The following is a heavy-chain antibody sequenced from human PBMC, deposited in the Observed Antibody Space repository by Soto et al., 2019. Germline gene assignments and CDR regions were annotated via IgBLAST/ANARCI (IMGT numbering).Heavy chain of an antibody. Sequence: QVQLVESGGGVVQPGRSLRLSCAASGFTFSSYGMHWVRQAPGKGLEWVAVIWYDGSNKYYADSVKGRFTISRDNSKNTLYLQMNSLRAEDTAVYYCARPYGDYCLLDYWGQGTLVTVSS. D-gene: IGHD4-17*01. CDR1: GFTFSSYG. CDR2: IWYDGSNK. V-gene: IGHV3-33*01. CDR3: ARPYGDYCLLDY. J-gene: IGHJ4*02.